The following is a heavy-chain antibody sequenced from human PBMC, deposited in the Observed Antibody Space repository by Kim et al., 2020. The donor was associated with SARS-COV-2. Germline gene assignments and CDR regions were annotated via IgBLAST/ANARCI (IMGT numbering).Heavy chain of an antibody. CDR3: ARERYSGSPQDY. D-gene: IGHD1-26*01. V-gene: IGHV3-66*01. CDR2: IYSGGST. CDR1: GFTVSSNY. J-gene: IGHJ4*02. Sequence: GGSLRLSCAASGFTVSSNYMSWVRQAPGKGLEWVSVIYSGGSTYYADSVKGRFTISRDNSKNTLYLQMNSLRAEDTAVYYCARERYSGSPQDYWGQGTLVTVSS.